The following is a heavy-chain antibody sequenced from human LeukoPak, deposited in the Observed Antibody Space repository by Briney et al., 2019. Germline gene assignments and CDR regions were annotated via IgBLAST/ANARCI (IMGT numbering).Heavy chain of an antibody. V-gene: IGHV3-23*01. CDR2: ISGSGGST. J-gene: IGHJ6*02. CDR3: AKDSSSTNKYYGMDV. CDR1: GFTFSNYA. D-gene: IGHD2-2*01. Sequence: GGSLRLSCGASGFTFSNYAMSWVRQAPGKGLEWVSDISGSGGSTHYADSVKGRFTISRDNSKNTLYLQMNSLRAEDTAIYYCAKDSSSTNKYYGMDVWGQGTTVTVSS.